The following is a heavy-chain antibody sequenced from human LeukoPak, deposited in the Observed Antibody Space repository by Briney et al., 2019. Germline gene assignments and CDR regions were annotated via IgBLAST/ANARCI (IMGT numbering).Heavy chain of an antibody. Sequence: GGSLRLSCAASGFTFSRYCMTWVRQAPGKGLEWVAEIIQDGSATYYIDSVRGRFTISRDNAKNTLYLQMDSLRAEDTAVYYCVAARADNDYWGQGTLVTVSS. CDR2: IIQDGSAT. D-gene: IGHD6-6*01. CDR3: VAARADNDY. CDR1: GFTFSRYC. J-gene: IGHJ4*02. V-gene: IGHV3-7*01.